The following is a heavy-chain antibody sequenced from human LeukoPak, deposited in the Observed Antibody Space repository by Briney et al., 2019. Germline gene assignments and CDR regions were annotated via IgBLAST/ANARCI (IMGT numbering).Heavy chain of an antibody. J-gene: IGHJ4*02. CDR1: GFSFSNYA. CDR3: AKTGSIASDSSGYSRTGGY. V-gene: IGHV3-30-3*02. Sequence: GRSLRLSCAASGFSFSNYAIHWVRQAPGKGLEWVALISYDGSSKYYADSVKGRFTISRDNSKNTLYLQMNSLRAEDTAVYYCAKTGSIASDSSGYSRTGGYWGQGTLVTVSS. CDR2: ISYDGSSK. D-gene: IGHD3-22*01.